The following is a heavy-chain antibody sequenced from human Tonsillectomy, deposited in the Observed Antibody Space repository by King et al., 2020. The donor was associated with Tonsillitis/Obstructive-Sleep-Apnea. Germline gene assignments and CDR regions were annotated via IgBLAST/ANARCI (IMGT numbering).Heavy chain of an antibody. V-gene: IGHV6-1*01. CDR1: GDSVSSNSAA. D-gene: IGHD2-2*01. CDR2: TYYRSKWYN. Sequence: VQLPQSGPGLVKPSQTLSLTCALSGDSVSSNSAAWNWIRQSPSRGLEWLGRTYYRSKWYNDYAVSVKSRITINPDTSKNQFSLQLNSVTPEDTAVYYCASERIVVVPAAISNYYYYMDVWGKGTTVTVSS. J-gene: IGHJ6*03. CDR3: ASERIVVVPAAISNYYYYMDV.